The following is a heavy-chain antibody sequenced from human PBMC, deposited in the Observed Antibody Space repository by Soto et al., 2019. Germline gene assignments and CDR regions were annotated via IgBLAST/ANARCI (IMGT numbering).Heavy chain of an antibody. CDR1: GFTFSNYH. D-gene: IGHD2-8*01. V-gene: IGHV3-33*01. CDR2: IWNDGTNK. J-gene: IGHJ4*02. Sequence: QVQLVASGGGVVQPGRSLRLSCAASGFTFSNYHMHWVRQAPGKGLEWVALIWNDGTNKFYADSVKGRFTISRDNSRNTLYLQMNSLRAEDTAVYYCARIGTWALNFDYWGQGTLVTVSS. CDR3: ARIGTWALNFDY.